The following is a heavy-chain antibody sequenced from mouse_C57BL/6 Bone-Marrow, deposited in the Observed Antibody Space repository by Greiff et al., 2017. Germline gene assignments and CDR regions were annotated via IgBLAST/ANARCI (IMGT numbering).Heavy chain of an antibody. Sequence: EVKLVESGGGLVQPGGSLKLSCAASGFTFSDYYMYWVRQTPEKRLEWVAYISNGGGSTYYPDTVKGRFTISRDNAKNTLYLQMSRLKSEDTAKYYCARDYSNPRAMDDWGQGTSVTVSS. CDR2: ISNGGGST. V-gene: IGHV5-12*01. J-gene: IGHJ4*01. D-gene: IGHD2-5*01. CDR3: ARDYSNPRAMDD. CDR1: GFTFSDYY.